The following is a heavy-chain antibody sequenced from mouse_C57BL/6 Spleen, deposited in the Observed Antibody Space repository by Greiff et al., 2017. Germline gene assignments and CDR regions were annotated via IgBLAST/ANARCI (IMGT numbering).Heavy chain of an antibody. Sequence: QVQLQQSGPELVKPGASVKISCKASGYAFSSSWMNWVKQRPGKGLEWIGRIYPGDGDTNYNGKFKGKATLTADKSSSTAYMQLSSLTSEDSAVYFCARFLNWANWDFDVWGTGTTVTVSS. J-gene: IGHJ1*03. CDR3: ARFLNWANWDFDV. D-gene: IGHD4-1*02. CDR1: GYAFSSSW. V-gene: IGHV1-82*01. CDR2: IYPGDGDT.